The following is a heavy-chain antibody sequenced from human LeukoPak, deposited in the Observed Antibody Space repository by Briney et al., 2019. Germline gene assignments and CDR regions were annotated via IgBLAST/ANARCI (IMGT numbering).Heavy chain of an antibody. CDR1: GGSISYSSYY. J-gene: IGHJ4*02. Sequence: SETLSLTCTVSGGSISYSSYYWGWIRQPPGKGLEWIGSIFHSGSTFYNPSLKSRVTISVDTSKNQFSLKLTSVTAADTAVYYCAREEGIAAALDYWGQGTLVTVSS. CDR2: IFHSGST. V-gene: IGHV4-39*07. D-gene: IGHD6-13*01. CDR3: AREEGIAAALDY.